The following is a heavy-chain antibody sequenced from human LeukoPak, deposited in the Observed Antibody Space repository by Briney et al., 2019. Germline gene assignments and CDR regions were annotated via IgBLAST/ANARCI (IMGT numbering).Heavy chain of an antibody. CDR1: GGTFSSYA. CDR3: AREGREVYSSSWRGHWFDP. D-gene: IGHD6-13*01. J-gene: IGHJ5*02. Sequence: SVKVSCKASGGTFSSYAISWVRQAPGQRLEWMGGIIPIFGTANYAQKFQGRVTITTDESTSTAYMELSSLRSEDTAVYYCAREGREVYSSSWRGHWFDPWGQGTLVTVSS. V-gene: IGHV1-69*05. CDR2: IIPIFGTA.